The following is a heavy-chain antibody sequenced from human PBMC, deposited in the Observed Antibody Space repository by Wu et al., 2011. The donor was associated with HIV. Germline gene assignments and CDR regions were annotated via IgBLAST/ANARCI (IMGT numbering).Heavy chain of an antibody. D-gene: IGHD3-22*01. CDR2: ISAYNGNT. CDR1: GYSFTTYT. Sequence: QVQLVQSGAEVKKPGASVKVSCKASGYSFTTYTISWVRQAPGQGLEWLGWISAYNGNTNYAQNLQDRVTMTTDPSTNTAYMELRSLRSDDTAVYFCARSPYDTSAYVLLYWGQGTLVTVSS. CDR3: ARSPYDTSAYVLLY. V-gene: IGHV1-18*01. J-gene: IGHJ4*02.